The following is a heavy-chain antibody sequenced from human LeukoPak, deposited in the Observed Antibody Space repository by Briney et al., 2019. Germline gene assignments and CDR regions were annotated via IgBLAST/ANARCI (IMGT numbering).Heavy chain of an antibody. CDR1: GGSLRGYY. V-gene: IGHV4-59*01. CDR2: VYYSGST. D-gene: IGHD2-15*01. CDR3: AASMRYCSGGSYSSPFQD. J-gene: IGHJ1*01. Sequence: SETLSLTCTVSGGSLRGYYWSWIRQPPGKGLEWIGYVYYSGSTNYNPSLPRRVTISIDTSKNQFSLKLSSVTAAATAVYYCAASMRYCSGGSYSSPFQDWGQGTLVTVSS.